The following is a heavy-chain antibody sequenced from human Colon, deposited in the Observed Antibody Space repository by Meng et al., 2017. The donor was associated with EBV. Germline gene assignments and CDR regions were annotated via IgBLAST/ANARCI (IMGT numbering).Heavy chain of an antibody. V-gene: IGHV4-30-4*01. D-gene: IGHD2-15*01. CDR1: GDFISSGNYH. CDR2: HSEST. CDR3: TTYAVGAGGRGY. Sequence: RESGPGIVKASKPLSLTCVVSGDFISSGNYHWSWIRQAPGKGLEWIGHSESTSYNPSLRSRVVISVDTAKNQFSLRLDSVTAADTAVYYCTTYAVGAGGRGYWGPGTLVTVSS. J-gene: IGHJ4*02.